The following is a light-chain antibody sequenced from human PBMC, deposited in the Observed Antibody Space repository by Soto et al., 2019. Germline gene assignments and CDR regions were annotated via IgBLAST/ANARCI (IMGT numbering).Light chain of an antibody. CDR2: GAF. V-gene: IGKV3-15*01. Sequence: EIVMTQSPPTLSVSPGERATLSCRASQSVRRNLAWYQQKPGQAPRLLIYGAFTRAAGVPARFSGSGSETEFTLSISGLQSEDFAVYYCQQYNDWWTFGQGTKVDIK. CDR3: QQYNDWWT. J-gene: IGKJ1*01. CDR1: QSVRRN.